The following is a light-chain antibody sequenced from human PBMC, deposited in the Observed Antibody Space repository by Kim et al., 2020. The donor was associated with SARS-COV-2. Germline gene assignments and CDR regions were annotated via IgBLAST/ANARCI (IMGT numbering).Light chain of an antibody. CDR3: QAWDSRSYVV. CDR2: QDN. Sequence: SYELTQPPSVSVSPGQTASITCSGDKLGDTYAYWYQQKPGQSPVVVIYQDNKRPSGIPERFSGSNSGNTATLTISGTQAMDEADYYCQAWDSRSYVVFGGGTQLTVL. J-gene: IGLJ2*01. CDR1: KLGDTY. V-gene: IGLV3-1*01.